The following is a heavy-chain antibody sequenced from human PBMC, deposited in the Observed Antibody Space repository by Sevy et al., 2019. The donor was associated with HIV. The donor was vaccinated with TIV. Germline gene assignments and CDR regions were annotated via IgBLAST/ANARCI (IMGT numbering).Heavy chain of an antibody. J-gene: IGHJ5*02. CDR1: GFTFSNYW. CDR2: INSDGSST. D-gene: IGHD6-13*01. CDR3: VRDGGGSGWYNWFDP. V-gene: IGHV3-74*01. Sequence: GGSLRLSCTASGFTFSNYWMHWVRQAPGKGLVWVSRINSDGSSTSYADSVKGRFTISRDNAKNTLDLQMNSLRADDTAVYYCVRDGGGSGWYNWFDPWGQGTVVTVSS.